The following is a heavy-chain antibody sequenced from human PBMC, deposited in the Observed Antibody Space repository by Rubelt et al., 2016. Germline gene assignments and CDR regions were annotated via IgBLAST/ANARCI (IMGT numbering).Heavy chain of an antibody. CDR3: ASRSSNWFDP. Sequence: QVQVQESGPGLVRPSETLSLTCTVSGDSFNSGYYWGWIRQPPGKGLEWIGSAYYSGSTFYNPSLRSRVAISVDTSKNQFSLKVHSVTAADTAVYFCASRSSNWFDPWGQGALVTVSS. V-gene: IGHV4-38-2*02. CDR2: AYYSGST. CDR1: GDSFNSGYY. J-gene: IGHJ5*02.